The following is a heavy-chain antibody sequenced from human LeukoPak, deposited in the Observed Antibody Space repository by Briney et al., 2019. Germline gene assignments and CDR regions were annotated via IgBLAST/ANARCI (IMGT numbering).Heavy chain of an antibody. CDR2: IWYDGSNK. Sequence: PGGSLRLSCAASGFTFSSYGMHWVRQAPGKGLEWVAVIWYDGSNKYYADSVKGRFTISRDNSKNTLYLQMNSLRAEDTAVYYCARLVGARGTVDYWGQGTLVTVSS. CDR1: GFTFSSYG. J-gene: IGHJ4*02. V-gene: IGHV3-30*19. D-gene: IGHD1-26*01. CDR3: ARLVGARGTVDY.